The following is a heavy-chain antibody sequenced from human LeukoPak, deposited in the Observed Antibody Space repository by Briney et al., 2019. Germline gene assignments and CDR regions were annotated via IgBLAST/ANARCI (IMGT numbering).Heavy chain of an antibody. J-gene: IGHJ4*02. CDR2: IYHSGST. CDR1: GGSISSGGYS. D-gene: IGHD3-10*01. CDR3: ARAKMIRGIIPFDY. V-gene: IGHV4-30-2*01. Sequence: PSETLSLTCAVSGGSISSGGYSWSWIRQPPGEGLEWIGYIYHSGSTYYNPSLKSRVTMSVDMARNQLSLRLSSVTAADTAVYYCARAKMIRGIIPFDYWGQGTRVTVSS.